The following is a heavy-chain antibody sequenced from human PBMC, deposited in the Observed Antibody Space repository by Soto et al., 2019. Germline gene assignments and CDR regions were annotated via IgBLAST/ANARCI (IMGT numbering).Heavy chain of an antibody. CDR1: GGSISSYY. CDR2: IYYSGST. V-gene: IGHV4-59*01. J-gene: IGHJ4*02. D-gene: IGHD3-22*01. Sequence: SETLSLTCTVSGGSISSYYWSWIRQPPGKGLEWIGYIYYSGSTNYNPSLKSRVTISVDTSKNQFSLKLSSVTAADTAVYYCARGVWNYDSSGLYYFDYWGQGTRVTVCS. CDR3: ARGVWNYDSSGLYYFDY.